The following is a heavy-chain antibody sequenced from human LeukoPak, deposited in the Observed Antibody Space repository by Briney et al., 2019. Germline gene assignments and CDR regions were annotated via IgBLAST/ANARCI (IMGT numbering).Heavy chain of an antibody. CDR1: GFTFSIYG. J-gene: IGHJ4*02. CDR3: AEGRGGNCRSYDY. CDR2: ISGRGDST. D-gene: IGHD4-23*01. V-gene: IGHV3-23*01. Sequence: GGSLRLSWAASGFTFSIYGMSWVRQAPGKGLGWVSTISGRGDSTYYADSVKGRFTISRDNSKHTLYLQMNSLRAEDTAVYYCAEGRGGNCRSYDYWGQGTLVIVSS.